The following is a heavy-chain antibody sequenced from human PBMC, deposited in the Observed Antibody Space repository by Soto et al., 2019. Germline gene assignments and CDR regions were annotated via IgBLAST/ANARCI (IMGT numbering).Heavy chain of an antibody. D-gene: IGHD4-17*01. J-gene: IGHJ4*02. V-gene: IGHV4-39*01. CDR1: GDSISSSSYY. Sequence: SETLSLTCTVSGDSISSSSYYWDWIRQPPGKGLEWIGSIYYSGSTYYNPSLKSRATISVDTSKNQFSLKLSSVTAADTAVYYCARLKRRGLNTVATGQGYFDYWGQGTLVTVSS. CDR2: IYYSGST. CDR3: ARLKRRGLNTVATGQGYFDY.